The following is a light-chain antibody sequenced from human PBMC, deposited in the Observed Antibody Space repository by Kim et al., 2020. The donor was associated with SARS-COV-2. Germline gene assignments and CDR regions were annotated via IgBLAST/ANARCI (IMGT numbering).Light chain of an antibody. CDR2: GKN. CDR3: NSRDRSGNHMV. Sequence: ALGQTVRITCQGDSLRSYYASWYKQKPGQAPVLVIYGKNNRPSGLPDRFSGSSSGNTASLTITGAQAEDEADYYCNSRDRSGNHMVFGGGTQLTVL. CDR1: SLRSYY. V-gene: IGLV3-19*01. J-gene: IGLJ3*02.